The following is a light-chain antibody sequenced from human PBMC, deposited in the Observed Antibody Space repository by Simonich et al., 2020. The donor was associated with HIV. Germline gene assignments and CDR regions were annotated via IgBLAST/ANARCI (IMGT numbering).Light chain of an antibody. Sequence: EIVMTQSPATLSVSPGERATLSCRASQSVSSNLAWYQQKPGQAPRLLIYDASNRATGIPARFSGSGSGTEFTLTISSLQPDDFATYYFQQYNNWLRTFGGGTKVEIK. CDR1: QSVSSN. CDR3: QQYNNWLRT. J-gene: IGKJ4*01. CDR2: DAS. V-gene: IGKV3D-15*01.